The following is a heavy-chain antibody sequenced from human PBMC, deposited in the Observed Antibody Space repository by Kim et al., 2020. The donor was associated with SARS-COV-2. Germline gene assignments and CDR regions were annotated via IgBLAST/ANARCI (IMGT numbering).Heavy chain of an antibody. Sequence: ISRDNSKNTLYLKMNSLRAEDTAVYYCAKGAANRPSDYWGQGTLVTVSS. J-gene: IGHJ4*02. CDR3: AKGAANRPSDY. D-gene: IGHD2-15*01. V-gene: IGHV3-23*01.